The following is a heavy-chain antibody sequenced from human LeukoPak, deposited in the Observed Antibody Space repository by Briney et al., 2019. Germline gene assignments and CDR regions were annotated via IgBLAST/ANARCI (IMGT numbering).Heavy chain of an antibody. CDR1: GGSISSYY. CDR3: ARGGVFQGYYQFDY. V-gene: IGHV4-59*01. D-gene: IGHD3-22*01. CDR2: IYYRGST. Sequence: SETLSLTCTVSGGSISSYYWSWIRQPPGKGLEWIWYIYYRGSTNYNPSLKSRVTISVDTYKNQFSLKLSSVTAADAAVYYCARGGVFQGYYQFDYWGQGTLVTVSS. J-gene: IGHJ4*02.